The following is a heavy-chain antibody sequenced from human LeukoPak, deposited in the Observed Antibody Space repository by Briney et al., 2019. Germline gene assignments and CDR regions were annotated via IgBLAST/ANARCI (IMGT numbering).Heavy chain of an antibody. Sequence: ASVKVSCKSSGYTFADYYMHWVRQAPGQGLEWVGWINPNSGVPKYAQIFQGRVTMTRDTSTNTAYMELSSLRSDDTAVYYCARATRRYSSSSPIDYWGQGTLVTVSS. J-gene: IGHJ4*02. CDR1: GYTFADYY. CDR2: INPNSGVP. D-gene: IGHD6-6*01. V-gene: IGHV1-2*02. CDR3: ARATRRYSSSSPIDY.